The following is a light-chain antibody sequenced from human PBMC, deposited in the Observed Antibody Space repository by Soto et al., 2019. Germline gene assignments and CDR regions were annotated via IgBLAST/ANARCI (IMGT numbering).Light chain of an antibody. CDR1: SRDVGGYNY. V-gene: IGLV2-14*01. CDR3: SSYTSSSTLYV. CDR2: DVS. Sequence: QSVLTQPASVSGSPGQSITISCTGTSRDVGGYNYVSWYQQYPGKAPKLLIYDVSNRPSGVSNRFSGSKFGNTASLTISGLQAEDEADYYCSSYTSSSTLYVFGTGTKVTVL. J-gene: IGLJ1*01.